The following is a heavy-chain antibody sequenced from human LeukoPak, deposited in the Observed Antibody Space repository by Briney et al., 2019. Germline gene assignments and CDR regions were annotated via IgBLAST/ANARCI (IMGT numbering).Heavy chain of an antibody. D-gene: IGHD5-12*01. CDR2: INPSGGST. CDR1: GYTLTELS. J-gene: IGHJ4*02. Sequence: ASVKVSCKVSGYTLTELSMHWVRQAPGQGLEWMGIINPSGGSTSYAQKFQGRVTMTRDTSTSTVYMELSSLRSEDTAVYYCARDGVEYSGYEERPALDYWGQGTLVTVSS. CDR3: ARDGVEYSGYEERPALDY. V-gene: IGHV1-46*01.